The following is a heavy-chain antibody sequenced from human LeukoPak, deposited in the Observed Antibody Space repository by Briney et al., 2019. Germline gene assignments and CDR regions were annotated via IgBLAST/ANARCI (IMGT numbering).Heavy chain of an antibody. CDR3: ARGVDYYDDY. J-gene: IGHJ4*02. Sequence: GGSLRLSCAASGFTFSSYSMNWVRQAPGKGLEWVSYISSSSSTIYYADSVKGRFTISGDNAKNSLYLQMNSLRAEDTAVYYCARGVDYYDDYWGQGTLVTVSS. CDR2: ISSSSSTI. V-gene: IGHV3-48*01. D-gene: IGHD3-22*01. CDR1: GFTFSSYS.